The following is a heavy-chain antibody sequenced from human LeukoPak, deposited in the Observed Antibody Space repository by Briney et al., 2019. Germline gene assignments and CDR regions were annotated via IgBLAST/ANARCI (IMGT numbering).Heavy chain of an antibody. V-gene: IGHV3-23*01. Sequence: GGSLRLSCAASGFTFSSYAMSWVRQAPGKGLEWVSAISGSGGSTYYADSVKGRFTISRDNSKNTLYLQMNSLRAEDTAVYYCAKIYYYDSSGYPDYWGQGTLVTVSS. CDR1: GFTFSSYA. CDR3: AKIYYYDSSGYPDY. D-gene: IGHD3-22*01. J-gene: IGHJ4*02. CDR2: ISGSGGST.